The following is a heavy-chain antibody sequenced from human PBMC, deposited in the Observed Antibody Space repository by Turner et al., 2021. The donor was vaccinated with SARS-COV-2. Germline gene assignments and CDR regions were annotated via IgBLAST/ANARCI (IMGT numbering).Heavy chain of an antibody. D-gene: IGHD2-15*01. CDR2: ICRGST. CDR1: GSTFSSNC. J-gene: IGHJ4*02. CDR3: AGEGYCSGGTCEGPFDF. Sequence: EVQLVETGGGSIQPGGSLRLYCAVSGSTFSSNCMSWVRQAPGKGLEGVSVICRGSTYYADSVRGRFSISRDNSKNSLYLQMNSLRAEDTAVYYCAGEGYCSGGTCEGPFDFWGQGTLVTVSS. V-gene: IGHV3-53*02.